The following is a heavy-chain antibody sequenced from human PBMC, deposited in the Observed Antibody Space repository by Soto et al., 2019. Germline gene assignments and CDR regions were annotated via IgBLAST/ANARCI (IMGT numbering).Heavy chain of an antibody. CDR1: GFTFSSYA. CDR2: ISYDGSNK. Sequence: GGSLRLSCAASGFTFSSYAMHWVRQAPGKGLEWVAVISYDGSNKYYADSVKGRFTVSRDNSKNTLYLQMNSLRAEDTAVYYRAREHIYMTTVTTGSPIYYYYGMDVWGQGTTVTVSS. D-gene: IGHD4-17*01. J-gene: IGHJ6*02. V-gene: IGHV3-30-3*01. CDR3: AREHIYMTTVTTGSPIYYYYGMDV.